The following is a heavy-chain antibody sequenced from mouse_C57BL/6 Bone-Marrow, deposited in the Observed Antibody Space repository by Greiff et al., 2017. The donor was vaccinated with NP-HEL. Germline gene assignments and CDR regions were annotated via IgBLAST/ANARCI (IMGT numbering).Heavy chain of an antibody. CDR3: ARWDDYEAN. V-gene: IGHV1-82*01. Sequence: VKLQESGPELVKPGASVKISCKASGYAFSSSWMNWVKQRPGKGLEWIGRIYPGDGDTNYNGKFKGKATLTADKSSSTAYMQLSSLTSEDSAVYFCARWDDYEANWGQGTTLTVPS. CDR1: GYAFSSSW. D-gene: IGHD2-4*01. CDR2: IYPGDGDT. J-gene: IGHJ2*01.